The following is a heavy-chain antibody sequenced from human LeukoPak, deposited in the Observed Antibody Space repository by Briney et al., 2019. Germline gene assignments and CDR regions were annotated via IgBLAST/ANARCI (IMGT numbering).Heavy chain of an antibody. Sequence: PSETLSLTCTVSGGSISSSSYYWGWIRQPPGKGLEWIGSIYYSGSTYYNPSLKSRVAISVDTSKNQFSLKLSSVTAADTAVYYCARSERGYDSSGYYPPHFDYWGQGTLVTVSS. CDR1: GGSISSSSYY. CDR2: IYYSGST. J-gene: IGHJ4*02. CDR3: ARSERGYDSSGYYPPHFDY. V-gene: IGHV4-39*01. D-gene: IGHD3-22*01.